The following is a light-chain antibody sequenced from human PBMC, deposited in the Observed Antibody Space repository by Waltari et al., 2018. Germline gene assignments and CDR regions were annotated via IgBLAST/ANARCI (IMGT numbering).Light chain of an antibody. Sequence: ASQSVRTALRTLAWYKQKPGQAPRLLIYDASTRATGIPDRFSGSWSGTDFTLTISRLEPDDFAVYYCQRYGTLPATFGQGTKVEIK. CDR3: QRYGTLPAT. V-gene: IGKV3-20*01. CDR2: DAS. J-gene: IGKJ1*01. CDR1: QSVRTALRT.